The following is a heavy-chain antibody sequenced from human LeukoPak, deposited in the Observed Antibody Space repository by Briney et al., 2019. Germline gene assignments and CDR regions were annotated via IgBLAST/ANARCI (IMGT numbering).Heavy chain of an antibody. CDR2: NSGSGGTT. Sequence: GGSLRLSCAASGFTFSSYAMGWVRQAPGKGLEWVSSNSGSGGTTYYADSVKGRFTISRDNSNNTLYLQMRSLTAEDTAVYFCAKVSAFYYDSGGYSAPFDYWGQGTLVPVSS. CDR1: GFTFSSYA. CDR3: AKVSAFYYDSGGYSAPFDY. J-gene: IGHJ4*02. V-gene: IGHV3-23*01. D-gene: IGHD3-22*01.